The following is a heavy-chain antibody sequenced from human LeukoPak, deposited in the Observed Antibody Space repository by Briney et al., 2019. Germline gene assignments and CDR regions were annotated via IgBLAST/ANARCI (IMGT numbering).Heavy chain of an antibody. CDR1: GGSISSYY. Sequence: SETLSLTCTVSGGSISSYYWSWIRQPPGKGLEWIGYIYYSGTTNYNPSLKSRVTISVDTSKNQFSLKLSSVTAADTAVYYCARGYCSGGSCYGGGDWFGPWGQGTLVTVSS. D-gene: IGHD2-15*01. CDR3: ARGYCSGGSCYGGGDWFGP. V-gene: IGHV4-59*08. CDR2: IYYSGTT. J-gene: IGHJ5*02.